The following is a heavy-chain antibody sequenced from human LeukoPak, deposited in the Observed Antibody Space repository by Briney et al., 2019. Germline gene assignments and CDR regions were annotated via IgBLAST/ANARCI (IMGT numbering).Heavy chain of an antibody. CDR2: IYYSGTT. J-gene: IGHJ5*02. CDR3: ARDGAAISNWFDP. V-gene: IGHV4-39*07. CDR1: GGSISSSSYY. D-gene: IGHD2-2*02. Sequence: SDTLSLTCTVSGGSISSSSYYWGWIRQPPGKGLEWIGSIYYSGTTYYKPSLKSRVTISVDTSKSQFSLKLSSVTAADTAVYYCARDGAAISNWFDPWGQGTLVTVSS.